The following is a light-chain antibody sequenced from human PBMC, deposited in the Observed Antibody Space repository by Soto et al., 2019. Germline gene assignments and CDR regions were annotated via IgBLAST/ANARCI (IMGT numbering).Light chain of an antibody. V-gene: IGKV1-39*01. Sequence: DIQMTQSPSTLSGSVGDRITITCRDSQTISSWLAWYQQKPGKAPKLLIYDASGLESGVPSRFSGSGAGTDCTRTISSLQPEDFATYDCQQSYSTPQTFGQGTKVDIK. CDR2: DAS. CDR3: QQSYSTPQT. J-gene: IGKJ1*01. CDR1: QTISSW.